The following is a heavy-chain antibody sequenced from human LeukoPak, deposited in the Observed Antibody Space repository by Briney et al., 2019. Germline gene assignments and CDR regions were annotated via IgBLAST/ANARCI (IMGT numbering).Heavy chain of an antibody. D-gene: IGHD1-26*01. CDR1: GGSISSGDYY. Sequence: SQTLSLTCTVSGGSISSGDYYWCWIRQPPGKGLEWIGYIYYSGSTYYNPSLKSRVTISVDTSKNQFSLKLSSVTAADTAVYYCARDSGSYSHYFDYWGQGTLVTVSS. J-gene: IGHJ4*02. V-gene: IGHV4-30-4*01. CDR2: IYYSGST. CDR3: ARDSGSYSHYFDY.